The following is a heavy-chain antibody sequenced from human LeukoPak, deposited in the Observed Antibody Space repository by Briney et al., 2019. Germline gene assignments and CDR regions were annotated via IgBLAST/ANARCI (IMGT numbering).Heavy chain of an antibody. V-gene: IGHV3-11*05. D-gene: IGHD3-10*01. J-gene: IGHJ4*02. CDR1: GFTFSDYY. CDR2: ISSSTNYI. Sequence: GGSLRLSCAASGFTFSDYYMSWIRQAPGKGLEWVSYISSSTNYINYANSVKGRFTISRDNAKNSLYLQMNSLRAEDTAVYYCARVGPGSGSCFDYWGQGTLVTVSS. CDR3: ARVGPGSGSCFDY.